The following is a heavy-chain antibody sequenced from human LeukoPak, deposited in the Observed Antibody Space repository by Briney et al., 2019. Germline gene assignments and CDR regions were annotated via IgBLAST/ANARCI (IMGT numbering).Heavy chain of an antibody. Sequence: WETLSLTCTVSGGSIISGSSYWAWIRQPPGKGLEWIGSMYYNGDTYYNTSLKSRVTISGDTSKNQFFLKLSSVTAADTAVYYCARHEHSGILLDNWGQGTLVT. J-gene: IGHJ4*02. CDR2: MYYNGDT. V-gene: IGHV4-39*01. D-gene: IGHD1-26*01. CDR1: GGSIISGSSY. CDR3: ARHEHSGILLDN.